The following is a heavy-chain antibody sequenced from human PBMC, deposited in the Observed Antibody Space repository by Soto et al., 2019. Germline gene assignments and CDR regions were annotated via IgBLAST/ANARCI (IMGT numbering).Heavy chain of an antibody. CDR3: ARDTHSAGGWFDT. CDR1: GGTSRSLS. D-gene: IGHD2-15*01. CDR2: ITPLFGIP. V-gene: IGHV1-69*17. Sequence: QVQLVQSGAEVKKPGSSVKVSCKASGGTSRSLSITWVRQAPGQGLEWMGGITPLFGIPNYPQKFQGRLTITADKSTGTAYLKLSSLRSEDTAVYYCARDTHSAGGWFDTWGRGTLVTVSS. J-gene: IGHJ5*02.